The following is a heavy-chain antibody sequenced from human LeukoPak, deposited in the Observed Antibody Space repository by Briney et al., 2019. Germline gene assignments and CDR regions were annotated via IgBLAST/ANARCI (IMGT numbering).Heavy chain of an antibody. Sequence: TPSETLSLTCTVSGGSISSSSYYWGWIRQPPGKGLEWIGSIYYSGSTYYNPSLKSRVTISVDTSKNQFSLKLSSVTAADTAVYYCALTTVTTPWGQGTLVTVSS. CDR3: ALTTVTTP. D-gene: IGHD4-17*01. CDR2: IYYSGST. V-gene: IGHV4-39*01. CDR1: GGSISSSSYY. J-gene: IGHJ5*02.